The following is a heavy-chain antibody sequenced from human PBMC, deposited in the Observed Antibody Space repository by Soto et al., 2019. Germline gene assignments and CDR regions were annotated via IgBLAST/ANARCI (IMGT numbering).Heavy chain of an antibody. V-gene: IGHV1-46*01. D-gene: IGHD1-20*01. CDR2: INPSGGST. CDR1: GYTFTSYY. Sequence: ASVKVSCKASGYTFTSYYMHWVRLAPGQGLEWMGIINPSGGSTSYAQKFQGRVTMTRDTSTSTVYMELSSLRSEDTAVYYCARGPVYAHYYYYGMDVWGQGTTVTVSS. CDR3: ARGPVYAHYYYYGMDV. J-gene: IGHJ6*02.